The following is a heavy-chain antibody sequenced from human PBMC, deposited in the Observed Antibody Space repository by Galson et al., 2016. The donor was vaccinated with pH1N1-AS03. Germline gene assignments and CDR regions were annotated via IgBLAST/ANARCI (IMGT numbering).Heavy chain of an antibody. CDR1: GFTFSTCA. D-gene: IGHD6-6*01. CDR2: ISYDGSKK. J-gene: IGHJ3*01. V-gene: IGHV3-30*07. Sequence: LRLSCAASGFTFSTCAMHWVRQAPGKGLEWVAAISYDGSKKYYPDSVKGRFTISRDNSKNTVSLQMNSLRAEDTAVYYCARVEYSSSPRPGAFDLWGQGTMVTVSS. CDR3: ARVEYSSSPRPGAFDL.